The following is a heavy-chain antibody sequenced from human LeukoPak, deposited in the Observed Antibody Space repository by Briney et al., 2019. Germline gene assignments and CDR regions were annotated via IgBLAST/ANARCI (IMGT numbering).Heavy chain of an antibody. CDR2: ISAYNGNT. CDR3: ARVFDYDSSGYYPDDY. CDR1: GYTFTSYG. J-gene: IGHJ4*02. Sequence: GASVKVSCKASGYTFTSYGISWVRQAPGQGLEWMGWISAYNGNTNYAQKLQGRVTMTTDTSTSTAYMELRSLRSDDTAVYYCARVFDYDSSGYYPDDYWGQGTLVTVSS. D-gene: IGHD3-22*01. V-gene: IGHV1-18*01.